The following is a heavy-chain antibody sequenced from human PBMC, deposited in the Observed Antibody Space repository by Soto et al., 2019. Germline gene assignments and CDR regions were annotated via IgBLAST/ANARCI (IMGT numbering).Heavy chain of an antibody. D-gene: IGHD4-17*01. CDR1: GLTFGDYA. V-gene: IGHV3-49*03. Sequence: GGSLRLSCTASGLTFGDYAMSWFRQAPGKGREWVGFIRIKTYGGTTEYAASVKGRFTISRDDSKSIAYLQMNSLKTEDTAVYYCTREPPLYGDYGNYYYGMDVWGQGTTVTVSS. J-gene: IGHJ6*02. CDR2: IRIKTYGGTT. CDR3: TREPPLYGDYGNYYYGMDV.